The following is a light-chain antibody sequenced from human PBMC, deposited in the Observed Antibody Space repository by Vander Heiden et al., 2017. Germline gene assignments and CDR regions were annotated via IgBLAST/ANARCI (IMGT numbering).Light chain of an antibody. Sequence: EIALTHSPGPPSLSPGERATPSCTASQRVSSSYLAWYQQKPGQAPRLLIYGASSMATGIPDRFSGSGSGTDFTLTISRLEPEDFAVYYCQQYGSSPQTFGQGTKVEIK. J-gene: IGKJ1*01. CDR1: QRVSSSY. V-gene: IGKV3-20*01. CDR2: GAS. CDR3: QQYGSSPQT.